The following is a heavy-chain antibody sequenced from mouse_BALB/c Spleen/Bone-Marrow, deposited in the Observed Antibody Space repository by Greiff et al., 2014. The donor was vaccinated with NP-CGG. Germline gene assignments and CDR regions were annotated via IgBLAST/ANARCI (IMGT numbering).Heavy chain of an antibody. Sequence: VQLVESGPGLVAPSQSLSITCTVSGFSLTGYGVNWVRQPPGKGLEWLGLIWGDGSTDYNSALKSRLSISKDNSKSQVFLKMNSLQSDVTARYYCASNGGGAMDCWVKEPQSPSPQ. CDR1: GFSLTGYG. J-gene: IGHJ4*01. CDR2: IWGDGST. CDR3: ASNGGGAMDC. V-gene: IGHV2-6-7*01.